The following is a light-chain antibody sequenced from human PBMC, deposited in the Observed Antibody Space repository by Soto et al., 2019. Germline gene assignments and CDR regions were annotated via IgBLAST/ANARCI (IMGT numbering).Light chain of an antibody. V-gene: IGKV1-5*01. J-gene: IGKJ1*01. CDR3: QQYGSSSTWT. CDR1: QSISSW. Sequence: IQMTQSPSTLSASVGDRVTITCRASQSISSWLAWYQQKPGKAPKLLIYDASSLESGVPSRFSGSGSGTEFTLTISRLEPEDFAVYYCQQYGSSSTWTFGQGTKVDIK. CDR2: DAS.